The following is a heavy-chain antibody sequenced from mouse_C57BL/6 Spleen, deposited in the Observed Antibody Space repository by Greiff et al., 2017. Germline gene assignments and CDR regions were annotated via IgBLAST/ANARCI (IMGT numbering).Heavy chain of an antibody. V-gene: IGHV1-80*01. Sequence: VKLMESGAELVKPGASVKISCKASGYAFSSYWMNWVKQRPGKGLEWIGQIYPGDGDTNYNGKFKGKATLTADKSSSTAYMQLSSLTSEDSAVYFCARRGLAYFDYWGQGTTLTVSS. D-gene: IGHD3-3*01. CDR1: GYAFSSYW. J-gene: IGHJ2*01. CDR3: ARRGLAYFDY. CDR2: IYPGDGDT.